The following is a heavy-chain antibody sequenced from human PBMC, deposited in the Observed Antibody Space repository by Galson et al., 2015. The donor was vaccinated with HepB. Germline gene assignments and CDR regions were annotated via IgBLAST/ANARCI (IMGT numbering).Heavy chain of an antibody. D-gene: IGHD5-24*01. V-gene: IGHV5-51*01. CDR3: ARQETRDGYNYAPFDY. CDR1: GYSFTSYW. Sequence: QSGAEVKKPGESLKISCKGSGYSFTSYWIGWVRQMPGKGLEWMGIIYPGDSDTRYSPSFQGQVTISADKSISTAYLQWSSLKASDNAMYYCARQETRDGYNYAPFDYWGQGTLVTVSS. J-gene: IGHJ4*02. CDR2: IYPGDSDT.